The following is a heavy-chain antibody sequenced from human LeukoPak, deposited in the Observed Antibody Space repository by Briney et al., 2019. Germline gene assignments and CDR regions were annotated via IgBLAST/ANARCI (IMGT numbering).Heavy chain of an antibody. CDR3: ARGAVRGVIVNRFDP. V-gene: IGHV4-61*02. CDR2: IYTSGST. J-gene: IGHJ5*02. Sequence: PSETLSLTCTVSSGSITSGSYYWSWIRQPAGKGLEWIGRIYTSGSTNYNPSLKSRVTISVDTSKNQFSLKLSSVTAADTAVYYCARGAVRGVIVNRFDPWGQGTLVTVSS. CDR1: SGSITSGSYY. D-gene: IGHD3-10*01.